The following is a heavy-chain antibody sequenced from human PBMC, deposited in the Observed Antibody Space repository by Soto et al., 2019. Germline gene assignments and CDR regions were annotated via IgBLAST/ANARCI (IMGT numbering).Heavy chain of an antibody. J-gene: IGHJ6*04. CDR2: IYYSGST. CDR1: GGSISSGGYY. D-gene: IGHD6-13*01. Sequence: SETLSLTCTVSGGSISSGGYYWSWIRQHPGKGLEWIGYIYYSGSTYYNPSLKSRVTISVDTSKNQFSLKLSSVTAADTAVYYCARGRGAAAGPGYYFDYWGQGTLDVWGKGTTVTVSS. V-gene: IGHV4-31*03. CDR3: ARGRGAAAGPGYYFDYWGQGTLDV.